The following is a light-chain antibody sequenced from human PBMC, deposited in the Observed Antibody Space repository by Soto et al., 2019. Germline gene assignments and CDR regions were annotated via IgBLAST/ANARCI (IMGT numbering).Light chain of an antibody. J-gene: IGKJ4*02. CDR1: QGISNY. V-gene: IGKV1-27*01. Sequence: DIQMTQSPSSLSAAVGDRVTITCRASQGISNYLAWYQQKPGKVPKLLIYAASTLHSGVPTRFNGSGSGTDVPLTISSLQPEDVATYYYQKYNSAQLTFGGGTKVEIK. CDR2: AAS. CDR3: QKYNSAQLT.